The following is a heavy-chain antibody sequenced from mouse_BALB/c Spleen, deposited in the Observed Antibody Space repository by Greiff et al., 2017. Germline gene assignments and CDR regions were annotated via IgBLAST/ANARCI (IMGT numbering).Heavy chain of an antibody. CDR3: AGTGDGYWFAY. CDR2: INPSSGYT. D-gene: IGHD2-3*01. V-gene: IGHV1-4*02. CDR1: GYTFTSYT. Sequence: QVQLQQSAAELARPGASVKMSCKASGYTFTSYTMHWVKQRPGQGLEWIGYINPSSGYTEYNQKFKDKTTLTADKSSSTAYMQLSSLTSEDSAVYYCAGTGDGYWFAYWGQGTLVTVSA. J-gene: IGHJ3*01.